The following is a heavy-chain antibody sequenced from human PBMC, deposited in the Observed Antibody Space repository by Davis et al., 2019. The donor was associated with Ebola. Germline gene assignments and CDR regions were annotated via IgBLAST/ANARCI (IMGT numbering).Heavy chain of an antibody. D-gene: IGHD4-23*01. J-gene: IGHJ3*02. CDR1: GGSISSSSYY. V-gene: IGHV4-39*01. CDR2: IYYSGST. Sequence: MPSETLSLTCTVSGGSISSSSYYWGWIRQPPGKGLEWIGSIYYSGSTYYNPSLKSRVTISVDTSKNQFSLKLSSVTAADTAVYYCARVTVVTRDSDAFDIWGQGTMVTVSS. CDR3: ARVTVVTRDSDAFDI.